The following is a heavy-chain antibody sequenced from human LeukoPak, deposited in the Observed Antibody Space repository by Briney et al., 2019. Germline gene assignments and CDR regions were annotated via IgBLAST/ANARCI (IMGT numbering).Heavy chain of an antibody. CDR1: GGSISSYY. V-gene: IGHV4-59*08. Sequence: MPSETLSLTCTVSGGSISSYYWSWIRQPPGKGLEWIGYIYYSGSTNYNPSLKSRVTISVDTSKNQFSPKLSSVTAADTAVYYCATYYYYYGMDVWGQGTTVTVSS. CDR2: IYYSGST. J-gene: IGHJ6*02. CDR3: ATYYYYYGMDV.